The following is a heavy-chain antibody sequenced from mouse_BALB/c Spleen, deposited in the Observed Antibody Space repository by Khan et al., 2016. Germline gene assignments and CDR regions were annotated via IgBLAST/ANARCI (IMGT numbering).Heavy chain of an antibody. Sequence: QVQLQQSGAELARPGASVKLSCKASGYTFTSYWMQWVKQRPGQGLQWIGTIYPGAGDTRYTQKFKGKTTLTADKSSSTASMPLSSLASEDAAGYYWARGGYGNYVFAYWGQGTLVTVSA. V-gene: IGHV1-87*01. D-gene: IGHD2-1*01. J-gene: IGHJ3*01. CDR1: GYTFTSYW. CDR2: IYPGAGDT. CDR3: ARGGYGNYVFAY.